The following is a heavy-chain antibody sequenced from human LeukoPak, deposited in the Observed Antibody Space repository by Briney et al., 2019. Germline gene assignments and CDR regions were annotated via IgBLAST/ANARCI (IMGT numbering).Heavy chain of an antibody. V-gene: IGHV1-18*01. CDR3: ARRWKYSSSSGFDY. Sequence: GASVKVSCKASGYTFTSYGFSWVRQAPGQGLEWMGWISAYNGNTNYAQKLQGRVTMTTDTSTSTAYMELRSLRSDDTAVYYCARRWKYSSSSGFDYWGQGTLVTVSS. D-gene: IGHD6-6*01. CDR2: ISAYNGNT. CDR1: GYTFTSYG. J-gene: IGHJ4*02.